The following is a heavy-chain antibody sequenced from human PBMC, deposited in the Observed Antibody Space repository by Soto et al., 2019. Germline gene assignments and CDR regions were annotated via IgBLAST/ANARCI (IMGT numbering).Heavy chain of an antibody. D-gene: IGHD2-2*01. CDR3: ARIVVVPAATIYYYYCMDV. V-gene: IGHV4-59*12. J-gene: IGHJ6*02. CDR1: GGSISSYY. CDR2: IYYSGST. Sequence: SETLSLTCTVSGGSISSYYWSWIRQPPGKGLEWIGYIYYSGSTNYNPSLKSRVTISVDTSKNQLSLKLSSVTAADTAVYYCARIVVVPAATIYYYYCMDVWGQGTTVTVSS.